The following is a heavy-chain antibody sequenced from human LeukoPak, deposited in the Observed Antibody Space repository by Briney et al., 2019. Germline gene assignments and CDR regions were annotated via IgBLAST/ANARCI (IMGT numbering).Heavy chain of an antibody. CDR1: GGSIRSYY. V-gene: IGHV4-59*01. CDR3: EREFGYCSSTSCLYFDY. D-gene: IGHD2-2*03. Sequence: PSETLSLTRTVSGGSIRSYYWSWIRQHPGKGLEWIGYIYYSGSTNYNPSLKSRVTISVDTSKNQFSLKLSSVTAADTAVYYCEREFGYCSSTSCLYFDYWGQGTLVTVSS. J-gene: IGHJ4*02. CDR2: IYYSGST.